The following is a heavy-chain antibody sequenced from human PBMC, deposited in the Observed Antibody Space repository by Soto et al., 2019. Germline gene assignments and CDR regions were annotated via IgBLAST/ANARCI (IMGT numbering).Heavy chain of an antibody. CDR2: ISAYNGNT. Sequence: QVQLVQSGAEVKKPGASVKVSCKASGYTFTSYGISWVRQAPGQGLEWMGWISAYNGNTNYAQKLQGRVTMTTDTATSTAYMELRSLRSDDTAVYYCGRDPGFYYDSSGYDFAYGGQGTLVTVSS. J-gene: IGHJ4*02. CDR1: GYTFTSYG. CDR3: GRDPGFYYDSSGYDFAY. D-gene: IGHD3-22*01. V-gene: IGHV1-18*01.